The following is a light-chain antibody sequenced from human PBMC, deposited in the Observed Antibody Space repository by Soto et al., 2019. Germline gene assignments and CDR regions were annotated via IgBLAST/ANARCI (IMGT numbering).Light chain of an antibody. CDR2: DAS. V-gene: IGKV1-33*01. CDR1: QDIRKY. Sequence: IQMSQSPSSLSASAGDAVKITCQATQDIRKYSNWYQQKPGKAPQXLIYDASSLETGVPSRCSGSGAGTDGTLTISSLQPEDVATYYCQQYDNLPLIFGQGTRLEIK. J-gene: IGKJ5*01. CDR3: QQYDNLPLI.